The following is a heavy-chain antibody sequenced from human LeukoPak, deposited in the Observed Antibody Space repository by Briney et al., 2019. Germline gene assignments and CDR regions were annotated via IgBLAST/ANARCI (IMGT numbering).Heavy chain of an antibody. CDR3: ARLVAATFYNWFDP. J-gene: IGHJ5*02. Sequence: PSETLSLTCTVSGGSISSYYWSWIRQPPGKGLEWIGYIYYSGSTNYNPSLKSRVTISVDTSKNQFSLKLSSVTAADTAVYYCARLVAATFYNWFDPWGQGTLVTVSS. V-gene: IGHV4-59*01. CDR2: IYYSGST. CDR1: GGSISSYY. D-gene: IGHD2-15*01.